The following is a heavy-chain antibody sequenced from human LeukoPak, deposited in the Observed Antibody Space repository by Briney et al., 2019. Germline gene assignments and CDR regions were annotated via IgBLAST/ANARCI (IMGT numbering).Heavy chain of an antibody. CDR3: AKGLAVSGEDY. CDR1: GFISGDYA. D-gene: IGHD6-19*01. J-gene: IGHJ4*02. Sequence: SLRLSCAASGFISGDYAMHWVRQAPGKGLEWVSGITWNSVSIGYADSVKGRFTISRDNAKSSLYLQMSSLRAEDTAFYYCAKGLAVSGEDYWGQGTLVTVSS. V-gene: IGHV3-9*02. CDR2: ITWNSVSI.